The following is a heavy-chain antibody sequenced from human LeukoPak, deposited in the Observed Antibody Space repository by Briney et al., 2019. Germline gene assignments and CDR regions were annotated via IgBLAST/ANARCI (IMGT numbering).Heavy chain of an antibody. J-gene: IGHJ4*02. D-gene: IGHD3/OR15-3a*01. CDR2: IYYSGST. Sequence: PSETLSLTCTVSGGSISSSSYYWGWIRQPPGKGLEWIGSIYYSGSTYYNPSLKSRVTISVDTSKNQFSLKLSSVTATDTAVYYCARLSTMGLTFDYWGQGTLVTVSS. CDR3: ARLSTMGLTFDY. V-gene: IGHV4-39*01. CDR1: GGSISSSSYY.